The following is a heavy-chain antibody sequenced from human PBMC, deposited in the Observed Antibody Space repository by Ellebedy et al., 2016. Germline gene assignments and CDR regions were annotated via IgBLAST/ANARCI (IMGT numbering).Heavy chain of an antibody. J-gene: IGHJ6*02. V-gene: IGHV7-4-1*02. D-gene: IGHD4-11*01. CDR2: IYTKIGNP. CDR1: GYTFTSNS. CDR3: ARGTLQYYGMDV. Sequence: ASVKVSCKASGYTFTSNSMNWVRQAPGQGLEWMGWIYTKIGNPTYAQGFTGRFAFSLDTSVSTAYLEIITLTAEDTGVYYCARGTLQYYGMDVWGQGTTVTVSS.